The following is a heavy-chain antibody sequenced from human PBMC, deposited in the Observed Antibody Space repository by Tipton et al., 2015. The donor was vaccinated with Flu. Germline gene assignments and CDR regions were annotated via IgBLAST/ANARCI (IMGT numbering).Heavy chain of an antibody. CDR2: IYTSGST. CDR3: ARSARIAAGYWYFDL. Sequence: TLSLTCTVSGGSISSYYWSWIRQSAGKGLEWIGRIYTSGSTNYNPSLKSRVTMSVDTSKNQFSLKLSSVTAADTAVYYCARSARIAAGYWYFDLWGRGTLVTVSS. V-gene: IGHV4-4*07. CDR1: GGSISSYY. J-gene: IGHJ2*01. D-gene: IGHD6-13*01.